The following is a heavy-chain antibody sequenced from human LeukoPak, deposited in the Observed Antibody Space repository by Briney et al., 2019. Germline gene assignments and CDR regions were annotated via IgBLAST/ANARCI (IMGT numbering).Heavy chain of an antibody. Sequence: GGSLRLSCAASGFTFSSYAMSWVRQAPGKGLEWVSAISGSGGSTYHADSVKGRFTISRDNSKNTLYLQMNSLRAEDTAVYYCGTPVRPIYSMDVWGQGTTVTVSS. CDR3: GTPVRPIYSMDV. CDR2: ISGSGGST. D-gene: IGHD2-8*01. CDR1: GFTFSSYA. J-gene: IGHJ6*02. V-gene: IGHV3-23*01.